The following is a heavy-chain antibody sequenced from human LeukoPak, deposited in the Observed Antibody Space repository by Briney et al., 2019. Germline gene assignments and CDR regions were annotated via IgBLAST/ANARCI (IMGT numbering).Heavy chain of an antibody. CDR2: IYTSGST. CDR3: ATEGEMATVTD. J-gene: IGHJ4*02. CDR1: GGSISSGSYY. Sequence: PSQTLSLTCTVSGGSISSGSYYWSWIRQPAGKGLEWIGRIYTSGSTNYNPSLKSRVTISVDTSKNQFSLKLSSVTAADTAVYYCATEGEMATVTDWGQGTLVTVSS. V-gene: IGHV4-61*02. D-gene: IGHD5-24*01.